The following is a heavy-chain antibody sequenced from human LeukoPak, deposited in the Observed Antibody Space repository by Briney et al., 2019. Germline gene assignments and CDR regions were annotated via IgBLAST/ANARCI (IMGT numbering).Heavy chain of an antibody. CDR3: ARDQCSSWDYDILTGNYYYYGMDV. J-gene: IGHJ6*02. CDR2: ISSSSSYI. Sequence: GSLRLSCAASGFTFSSYSMNWVRQAPGKGLEWVSSISSSSSYIYYADSVKGRFTISRDNAKNSLYLQMNSLRAEDTAVCYCARDQCSSWDYDILTGNYYYYGMDVWGQGTTVTVSS. CDR1: GFTFSSYS. V-gene: IGHV3-21*01. D-gene: IGHD3-9*01.